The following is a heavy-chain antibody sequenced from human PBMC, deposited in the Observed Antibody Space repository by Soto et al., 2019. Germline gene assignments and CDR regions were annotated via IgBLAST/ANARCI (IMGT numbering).Heavy chain of an antibody. J-gene: IGHJ4*02. CDR3: ARGGMVRGGNDY. CDR1: GGSISSYY. Sequence: SETLSLTCTVSGGSISSYYWSWIRQPPGKGLKWIGYIYYSGSTNYNPSLKSRVTISVDTSKNQFSLKLSSVTAADTAVYYCARGGMVRGGNDYWGQGTLVTVSS. CDR2: IYYSGST. D-gene: IGHD3-10*01. V-gene: IGHV4-59*01.